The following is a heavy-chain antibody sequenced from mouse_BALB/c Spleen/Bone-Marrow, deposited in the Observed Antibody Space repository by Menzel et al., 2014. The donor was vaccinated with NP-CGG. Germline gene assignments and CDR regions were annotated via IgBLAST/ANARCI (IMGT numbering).Heavy chain of an antibody. CDR2: IYPGNSDT. V-gene: IGHV1-5*01. D-gene: IGHD3-3*01. CDR1: GYTFTSYW. CDR3: TRSWDRYYFDY. J-gene: IGHJ2*01. Sequence: VQLKESGTVLARPGASVKMSCKASGYTFTSYWMHWVKQRPGQGLEWIGAIYPGNSDTSYNQKFKGKAKLTAVTSISTAYMELSSLTNEDSAVYYCTRSWDRYYFDYWGQGTTLTVSS.